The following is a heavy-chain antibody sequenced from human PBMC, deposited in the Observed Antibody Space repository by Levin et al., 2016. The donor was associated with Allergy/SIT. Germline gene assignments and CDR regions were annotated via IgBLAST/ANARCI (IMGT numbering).Heavy chain of an antibody. J-gene: IGHJ4*02. CDR3: ARARGGSGSHFDY. Sequence: ASVKVSCKASGYTFTGYYMHWVRQAPGQGLEWMGWINPNSGGTNYAQKFQGRVTMTRDTSISTAYMELSRLRSDDTAVYYCARARGGSGSHFDYWGQGTLVTVSS. V-gene: IGHV1-2*02. CDR1: GYTFTGYY. D-gene: IGHD3-10*01. CDR2: INPNSGGT.